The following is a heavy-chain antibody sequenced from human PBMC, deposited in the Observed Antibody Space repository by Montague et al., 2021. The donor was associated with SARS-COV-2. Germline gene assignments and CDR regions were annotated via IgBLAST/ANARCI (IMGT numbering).Heavy chain of an antibody. Sequence: SLRLSCAASGFTFSSYSMNWVRQAPGKGLEWVSSISSSSSYIHYADSVKGRFTISRDNAKNSLYLQMNSLRAEDTAVYYCAREEVVNPYYYYYMDVWGKGTTVTVSS. CDR1: GFTFSSYS. D-gene: IGHD4-23*01. CDR2: ISSSSSYI. V-gene: IGHV3-21*01. CDR3: AREEVVNPYYYYYMDV. J-gene: IGHJ6*03.